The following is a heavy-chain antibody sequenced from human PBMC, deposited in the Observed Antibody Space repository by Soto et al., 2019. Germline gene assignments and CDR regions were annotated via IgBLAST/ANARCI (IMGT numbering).Heavy chain of an antibody. Sequence: SQTLSLTCAISGDSVSSNSAAWNWIRQSPSGGLEWLGRTYYRSKWYNDYARSVKSRITINPDTSKNQFSLQLTSVTPEDTAIYYCAGVKGIAVTGHRGAFDIWGQGTKVTVSS. J-gene: IGHJ3*02. V-gene: IGHV6-1*01. CDR2: TYYRSKWYN. CDR1: GDSVSSNSAA. D-gene: IGHD6-19*01. CDR3: AGVKGIAVTGHRGAFDI.